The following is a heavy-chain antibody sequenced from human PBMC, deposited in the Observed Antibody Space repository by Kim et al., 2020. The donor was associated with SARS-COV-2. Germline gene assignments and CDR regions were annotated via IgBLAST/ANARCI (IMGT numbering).Heavy chain of an antibody. CDR1: GGSISSSSYY. Sequence: SETLSLTCTVSGGSISSSSYYWGWIRQPPGKGLEWIGSIYYSGSTYYNPSLKSRVTISVDTSKNQFSLKLSSVTAADTAVYYCARRHSGSYYRLSFDYWGQGTLVTVSS. V-gene: IGHV4-39*01. CDR2: IYYSGST. CDR3: ARRHSGSYYRLSFDY. J-gene: IGHJ4*02. D-gene: IGHD1-26*01.